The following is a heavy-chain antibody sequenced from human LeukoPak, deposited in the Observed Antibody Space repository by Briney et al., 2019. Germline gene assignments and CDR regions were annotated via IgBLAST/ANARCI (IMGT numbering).Heavy chain of an antibody. J-gene: IGHJ4*02. CDR1: GFTFSSYA. CDR2: ISGSGGST. D-gene: IGHD5-12*01. V-gene: IGHV3-23*01. CDR3: AKDKVATITFGGFTFDY. Sequence: GGSLRLSCAASGFTFSSYAMSWVRQAPGKGLEWVSAISGSGGSTYYADSVKGRFTISRDNSKNTLYLQMNSLRAEDTAVYYCAKDKVATITFGGFTFDYWGQGTLVTVSS.